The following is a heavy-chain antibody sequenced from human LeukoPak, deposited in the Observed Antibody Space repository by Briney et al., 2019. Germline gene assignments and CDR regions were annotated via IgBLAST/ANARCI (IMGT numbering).Heavy chain of an antibody. J-gene: IGHJ4*02. D-gene: IGHD5-12*01. CDR3: AKDIRTVDIVATTPDY. Sequence: PGGSLRLSCAASGFTFSSYGMHWVRQAPGKGLEWVAVISYDGSNKYYADSVKGRFTISRDNSENTLYLQMNSLRAEDTAVYYCAKDIRTVDIVATTPDYWGQGTLVTVSS. CDR1: GFTFSSYG. CDR2: ISYDGSNK. V-gene: IGHV3-30*18.